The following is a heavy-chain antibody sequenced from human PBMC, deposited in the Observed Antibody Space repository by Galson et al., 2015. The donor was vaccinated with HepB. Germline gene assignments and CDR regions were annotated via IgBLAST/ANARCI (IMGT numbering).Heavy chain of an antibody. V-gene: IGHV3-23*01. CDR1: GFTFSSYG. J-gene: IGHJ3*02. Sequence: SLRLSCAASGFTFSSYGMHWVRQTPGKGLEWVSSITGDGDTPWYADSVQGRFTVSRDNSKNTLYLQVHSLRVEDTAVYYCAKDAHYPDDIFDIWGQGTMVTVSS. D-gene: IGHD3-22*01. CDR3: AKDAHYPDDIFDI. CDR2: ITGDGDTP.